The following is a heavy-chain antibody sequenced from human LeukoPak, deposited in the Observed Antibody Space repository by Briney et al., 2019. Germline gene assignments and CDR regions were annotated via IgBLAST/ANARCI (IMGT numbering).Heavy chain of an antibody. CDR1: GYTFTSYG. Sequence: ASVKVSCKASGYTFTSYGISWVRQAPGQGLEWMGIINPSGGSTSYAQKFQGRVTMTRDTSTSTVYMELSSLRSEDTAVYYCARDFMVRGVIIGYWGQGTLVTVSS. D-gene: IGHD3-10*01. CDR3: ARDFMVRGVIIGY. V-gene: IGHV1-46*01. J-gene: IGHJ4*02. CDR2: INPSGGST.